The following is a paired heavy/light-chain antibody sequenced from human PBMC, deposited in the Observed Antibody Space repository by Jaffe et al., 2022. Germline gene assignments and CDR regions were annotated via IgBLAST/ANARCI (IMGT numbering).Light chain of an antibody. CDR3: QQRSNWPPPT. J-gene: IGKJ4*01. CDR2: DAS. V-gene: IGKV3-11*01. CDR1: HSVSTY. Sequence: EVVLTQSPATLSLSPGERATLSCRASHSVSTYLAWYQQKPGQAPRLLIYDASYRATGIPARFSASGSGTDFTLTISSLEPEDFAVYYCQQRSNWPPPTFGGGTKVEIK.
Heavy chain of an antibody. J-gene: IGHJ3*02. Sequence: VQLQESGPGLVKPSGTLSLTCVVSGVSILSSKGWSWVRQSPDKGLEWIGEVYNNESANYNPSLKTRLTISLDKSKNQFSLKMTSVTAADTAIYYCVRPTRPLDAFDIWGQGTMVTVSA. D-gene: IGHD2-15*01. V-gene: IGHV4-4*02. CDR3: VRPTRPLDAFDI. CDR1: GVSILSSKG. CDR2: VYNNESA.